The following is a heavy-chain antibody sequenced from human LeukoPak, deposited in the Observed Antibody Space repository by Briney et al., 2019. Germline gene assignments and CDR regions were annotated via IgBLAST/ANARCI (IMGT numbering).Heavy chain of an antibody. CDR3: ASTCSGGSCYSDY. V-gene: IGHV3-11*04. Sequence: GGSLRLSCAASGFTFSDYYMSWIRQAPGKGLERVSYISSSGSTIYYADSVKGRFTISRDNAKNSLYLQMNSLRAEDTAVYYCASTCSGGSCYSDYWGQGTLVTVSS. J-gene: IGHJ4*02. CDR2: ISSSGSTI. CDR1: GFTFSDYY. D-gene: IGHD2-15*01.